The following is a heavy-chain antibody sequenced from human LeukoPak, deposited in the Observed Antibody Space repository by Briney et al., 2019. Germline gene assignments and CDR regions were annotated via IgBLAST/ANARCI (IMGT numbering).Heavy chain of an antibody. D-gene: IGHD2-15*01. Sequence: GGSLRLSCATSGFSFSSYAMSWVRQAPGKGLEWVANIKQDGSEKYYVDSVKGRFTISRDNAKNSLYLQMNSLRAEDTAVYYCARGDRVVAAPNWFDPWGQGTLVTVSS. CDR1: GFSFSSYA. CDR2: IKQDGSEK. V-gene: IGHV3-7*01. J-gene: IGHJ5*02. CDR3: ARGDRVVAAPNWFDP.